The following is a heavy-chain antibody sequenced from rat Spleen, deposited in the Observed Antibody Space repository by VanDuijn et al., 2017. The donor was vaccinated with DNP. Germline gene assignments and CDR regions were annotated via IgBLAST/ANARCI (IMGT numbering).Heavy chain of an antibody. D-gene: IGHD1-6*01. CDR2: ISYAGGST. V-gene: IGHV5-20*01. CDR3: ASRAPGDYFYGGYFDY. J-gene: IGHJ2*01. CDR1: GFTFSDYY. Sequence: EVQLVESGGGLVQPGRSLKLSCAASGFTFSDYYMAWVRQAPTKGLELVAYISYAGGSTYHGDAVKGRFTISRDNAKSTLYLQMDSLRSEDTATYYCASRAPGDYFYGGYFDYWGQGVMVTVSS.